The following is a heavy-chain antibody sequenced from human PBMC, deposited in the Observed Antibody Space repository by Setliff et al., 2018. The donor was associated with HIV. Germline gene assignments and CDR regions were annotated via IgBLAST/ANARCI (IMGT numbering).Heavy chain of an antibody. V-gene: IGHV3-23*01. CDR1: GFTFSNYA. Sequence: PGGSLRLSCAASGFTFSNYAMTWVRQAPGKGLEWVSSLSGSGGSTYYADSVKGRFTISRDNSKNTLYLQMNSLRAEDTAVYYCAKDRTVVVITIFDYWGQGTLVTVSS. D-gene: IGHD3-22*01. CDR2: LSGSGGST. J-gene: IGHJ4*02. CDR3: AKDRTVVVITIFDY.